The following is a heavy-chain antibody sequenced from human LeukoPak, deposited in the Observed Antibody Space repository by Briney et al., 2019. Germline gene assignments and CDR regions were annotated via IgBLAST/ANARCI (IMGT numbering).Heavy chain of an antibody. CDR1: GFTVSSNY. J-gene: IGHJ4*02. V-gene: IGHV3-53*01. Sequence: PRGSLRLSCAASGFTVSSNYMSWVRQAPGKGLEWVSVIYSGGSTYYADSVKGRFTISRDNSKNTLYLQMNSLRAEDTAVYYCASSVTNYDSSGYYNNWGQGTLVTVSS. CDR3: ASSVTNYDSSGYYNN. CDR2: IYSGGST. D-gene: IGHD3-22*01.